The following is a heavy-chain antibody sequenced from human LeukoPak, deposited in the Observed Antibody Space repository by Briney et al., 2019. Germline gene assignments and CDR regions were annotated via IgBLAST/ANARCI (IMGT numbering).Heavy chain of an antibody. D-gene: IGHD5-12*01. V-gene: IGHV3-23*01. Sequence: GGSLRLSCAASGFTFSSYSMNWVRQAAGKGLEWVSGISPSGDITYYVDSVKGRFTIPRDNSKNTFYLQMNSLRAEDTAVYYCAKDSGWLRFHYWGQGTLVTVSS. CDR2: ISPSGDIT. J-gene: IGHJ4*02. CDR3: AKDSGWLRFHY. CDR1: GFTFSSYS.